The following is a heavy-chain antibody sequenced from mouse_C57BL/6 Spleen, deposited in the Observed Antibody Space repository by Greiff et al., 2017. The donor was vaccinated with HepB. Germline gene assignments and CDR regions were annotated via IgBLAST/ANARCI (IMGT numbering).Heavy chain of an antibody. Sequence: EVQLVESGPGLVKPSQSLSLTCSVTGYSITSGYYWNWIRQFPGNKLEWMGYISYDGSNNYNPSLKNRISITRDTSKNQFFLKLNSVTTEDTATYYCAREGFYYYGSSGSYAMDYWGQGTSVTVSS. V-gene: IGHV3-6*01. CDR2: ISYDGSN. D-gene: IGHD1-1*01. CDR3: AREGFYYYGSSGSYAMDY. J-gene: IGHJ4*01. CDR1: GYSITSGYY.